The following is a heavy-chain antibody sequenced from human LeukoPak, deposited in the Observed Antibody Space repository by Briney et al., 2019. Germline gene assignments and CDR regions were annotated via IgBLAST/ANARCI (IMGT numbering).Heavy chain of an antibody. CDR1: GYTFTIYG. Sequence: ASVTVSFKASGYTFTIYGISWVRQAPGQGLEWMGWISAYNGNTNYAQKLQGRVTMTTDTSTSTAYMELRSLRSDDTAVYYCARELYYYDSSGPQIDYWGQGTLVTVSS. V-gene: IGHV1-18*01. J-gene: IGHJ4*02. D-gene: IGHD3-22*01. CDR3: ARELYYYDSSGPQIDY. CDR2: ISAYNGNT.